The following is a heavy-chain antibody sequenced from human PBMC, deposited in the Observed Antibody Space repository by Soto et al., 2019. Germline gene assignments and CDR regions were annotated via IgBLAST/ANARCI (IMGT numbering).Heavy chain of an antibody. CDR1: GFTFSRYG. V-gene: IGHV3-30*18. D-gene: IGHD3-10*01. J-gene: IGHJ6*02. CDR3: AKDLYSSETYTYYCGMDV. Sequence: GGSLRLSCAASGFTFSRYGMHWVRQAPGKGLEWVAVISYDGSNKFYADSVKGRFTISRDNSKNTLYLQMNSLRAEDTSVYYCAKDLYSSETYTYYCGMDVWGQGTTVTVSS. CDR2: ISYDGSNK.